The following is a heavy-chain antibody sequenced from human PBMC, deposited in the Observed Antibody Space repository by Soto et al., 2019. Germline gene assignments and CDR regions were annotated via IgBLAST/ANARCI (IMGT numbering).Heavy chain of an antibody. Sequence: QVQLVESGGGVVQPGRSLRLSCAASGFTFSSYAMHWVRQAPGKGLEWVAVISYDGSNKYYADSVKGRFTIYRDNSKNTLELQMNSLRAEDTAVYYCARGGWEYSSSPRGYYFDYWGQGTLVTVSS. D-gene: IGHD6-6*01. CDR1: GFTFSSYA. CDR2: ISYDGSNK. J-gene: IGHJ4*02. V-gene: IGHV3-30-3*01. CDR3: ARGGWEYSSSPRGYYFDY.